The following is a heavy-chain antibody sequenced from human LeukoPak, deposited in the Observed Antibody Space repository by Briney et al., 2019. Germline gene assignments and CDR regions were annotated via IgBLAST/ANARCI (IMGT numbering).Heavy chain of an antibody. V-gene: IGHV1-2*02. Sequence: EASVKISCKACGYTFTAYYMHWVRQAPGQGLEWMGWINPNSGGTNYAQKFQGRVTMTRDTSISTAYMELSRLRSDDTAVYYCARDYYDSSGFGAFDIWGQGTMVTVSS. CDR3: ARDYYDSSGFGAFDI. D-gene: IGHD3-22*01. CDR1: GYTFTAYY. CDR2: INPNSGGT. J-gene: IGHJ3*02.